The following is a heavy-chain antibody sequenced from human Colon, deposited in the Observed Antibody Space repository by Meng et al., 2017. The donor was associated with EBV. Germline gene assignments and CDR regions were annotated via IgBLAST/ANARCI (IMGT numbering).Heavy chain of an antibody. J-gene: IGHJ4*02. Sequence: QRQDSPPGLQKPSNTLSLTTTVYGCSISSSHYYWRWVRQPPGKGLQWIGTIYPSGSTSYNPSLQSRVTMFVDTSKNQFSLMLTSVTATDTAVYYCARRRGGSGRDCWGQGTLVTVSS. CDR2: IYPSGST. V-gene: IGHV4-39*01. CDR3: ARRRGGSGRDC. CDR1: GCSISSSHYY. D-gene: IGHD3-10*01.